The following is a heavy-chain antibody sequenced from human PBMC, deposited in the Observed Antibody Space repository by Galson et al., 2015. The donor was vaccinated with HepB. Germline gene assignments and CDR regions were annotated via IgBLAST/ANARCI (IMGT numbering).Heavy chain of an antibody. V-gene: IGHV3-33*01. CDR3: ARDLDYYDSSGYFDY. J-gene: IGHJ4*02. D-gene: IGHD3-22*01. CDR1: GFTFSRYG. Sequence: SLRLSCAASGFTFSRYGMHWVRQAPGKGLEWVAVIWYDGSNKYYADSVKGRFTISRANSKNTLYLQMNSLRAEDTAVYYCARDLDYYDSSGYFDYWGQGTLVTVSS. CDR2: IWYDGSNK.